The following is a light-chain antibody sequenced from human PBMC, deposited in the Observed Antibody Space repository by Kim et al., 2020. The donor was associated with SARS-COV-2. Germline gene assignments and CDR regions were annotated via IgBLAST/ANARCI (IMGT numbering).Light chain of an antibody. Sequence: SPGERATRSSRASPSVRSNLAWYQQRPGQGPRRLIYGASARATGVPARFSGSGSGTEFTLTISSLQSEDFGVYYCLQYYDWPPWTFGQGTKVDIK. CDR3: LQYYDWPPWT. J-gene: IGKJ1*01. V-gene: IGKV3-15*01. CDR2: GAS. CDR1: PSVRSN.